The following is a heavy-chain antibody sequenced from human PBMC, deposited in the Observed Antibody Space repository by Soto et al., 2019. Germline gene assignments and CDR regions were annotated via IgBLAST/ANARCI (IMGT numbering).Heavy chain of an antibody. Sequence: PGGSLRLSCVASGFTFRGYAMSWVRQAPGKGLEWVSAISDGGGSTYYADSVKGRFTVSRDNSKNTLYLQMNSLRAEDTAVYYCAKRVGYRSSTHYFDYWGQGALVTVSS. CDR3: AKRVGYRSSTHYFDY. CDR2: ISDGGGST. J-gene: IGHJ4*02. D-gene: IGHD6-6*01. V-gene: IGHV3-23*01. CDR1: GFTFRGYA.